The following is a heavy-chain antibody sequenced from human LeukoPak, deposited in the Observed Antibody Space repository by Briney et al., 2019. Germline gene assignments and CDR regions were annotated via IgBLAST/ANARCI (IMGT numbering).Heavy chain of an antibody. J-gene: IGHJ4*02. D-gene: IGHD2-15*01. Sequence: AASVKVSCKASGYRFTGCYIHWVRQAPGQGLQWMGWINPSSGDANYAQTFQGRVTMTSDTSISTAYMELSSLSSADTAVYYCARDPGTPFVSWGQGTQVTVSS. CDR1: GYRFTGCY. CDR3: ARDPGTPFVS. V-gene: IGHV1-2*02. CDR2: INPSSGDA.